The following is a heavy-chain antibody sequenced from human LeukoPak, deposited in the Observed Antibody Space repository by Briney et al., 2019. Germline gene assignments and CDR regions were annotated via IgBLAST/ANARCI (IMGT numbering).Heavy chain of an antibody. D-gene: IGHD4-17*01. CDR1: GFTFSTYG. J-gene: IGHJ6*02. V-gene: IGHV3-33*01. CDR3: ARGGRTTWHGMDV. CDR2: IWYDGSNK. Sequence: GRSLRLSCEASGFTFSTYGMHWVRQAPGKGLEWVAVIWYDGSNKDYADSVKGRFTISRDNSKNTLYLQMNSLRAEDTAVYYCARGGRTTWHGMDVWGQGTTVTVSS.